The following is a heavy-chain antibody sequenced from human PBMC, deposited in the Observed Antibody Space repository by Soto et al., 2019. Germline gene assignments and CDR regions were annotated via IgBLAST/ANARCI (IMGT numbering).Heavy chain of an antibody. J-gene: IGHJ4*02. V-gene: IGHV4-61*01. Sequence: SETLSLTCTVSGGSVSSGSYYWSWIRQPPGKGLEWIGYIYYSGSTNYNPSLKSRVTISVDTSKNQFSLKLSSVTAADTAVYYCARMYSSGWRFDYWGQGTLVTVSS. D-gene: IGHD6-19*01. CDR2: IYYSGST. CDR3: ARMYSSGWRFDY. CDR1: GGSVSSGSYY.